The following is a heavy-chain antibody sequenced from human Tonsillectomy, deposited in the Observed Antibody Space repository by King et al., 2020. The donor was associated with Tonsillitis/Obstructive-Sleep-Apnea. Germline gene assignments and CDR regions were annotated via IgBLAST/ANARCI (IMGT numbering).Heavy chain of an antibody. D-gene: IGHD5-18*01. CDR2: ISINGGST. Sequence: QLVQSGGDLVQPGGSLRVSCSASGFAFNSYAMHWVRQAPGKGLDYISAISINGGSTYYADSVKGRFTISRDNSKNTMYLQMSSLRGEDTAVYYCVKDLADGAYSYGPDDWGQGTLVTVSS. CDR3: VKDLADGAYSYGPDD. V-gene: IGHV3-64D*06. CDR1: GFAFNSYA. J-gene: IGHJ4*02.